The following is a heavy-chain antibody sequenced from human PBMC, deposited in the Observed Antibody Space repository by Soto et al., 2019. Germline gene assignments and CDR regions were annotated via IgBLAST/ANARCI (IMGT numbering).Heavy chain of an antibody. D-gene: IGHD2-2*01. V-gene: IGHV4-31*03. J-gene: IGHJ6*02. Sequence: QVQLQESGPGLVKPSQTLSLTCTVSGGSISSCGYYWSWIRQHPGKGLEWIGYIYYSGSTYYNPSLKSRVTISVDTSKNQFSLKLSSVTAAGTAVYYCVRYVSSTIFLGGMDVWGQGTTVTVS. CDR3: VRYVSSTIFLGGMDV. CDR1: GGSISSCGYY. CDR2: IYYSGST.